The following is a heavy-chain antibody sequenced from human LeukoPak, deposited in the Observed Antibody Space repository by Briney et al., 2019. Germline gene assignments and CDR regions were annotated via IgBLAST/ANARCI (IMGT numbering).Heavy chain of an antibody. CDR2: IYPGDPDT. CDR3: ARQGKRYQLLLGWFDP. D-gene: IGHD2-2*01. J-gene: IGHJ5*02. V-gene: IGHV5-51*01. CDR1: GHSFTSYW. Sequence: TGESLKISCKGSGHSFTSYWIGWVRQMPGKGLEWMGIIYPGDPDTRYSPSFQGQVTISADKSISTAYLQWSSLKASDTAMYYCARQGKRYQLLLGWFDPWGQGTLVTVSS.